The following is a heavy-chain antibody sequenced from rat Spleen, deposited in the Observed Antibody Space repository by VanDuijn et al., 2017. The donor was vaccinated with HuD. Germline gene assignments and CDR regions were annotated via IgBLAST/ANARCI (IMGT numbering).Heavy chain of an antibody. CDR3: ARDSQGFDY. V-gene: IGHV2-30*01. J-gene: IGHJ2*01. Sequence: QVQLKESGPGLVQPSQTLSLTCTVSGFSLTSYNVHWVRPPTGKGLEWMGIIWTGGSTDYNSALKSRLSISRDTSKNQVFLKMNSLQSEDTTTYYCARDSQGFDYWGQGVMVTVSS. CDR2: IWTGGST. CDR1: GFSLTSYN.